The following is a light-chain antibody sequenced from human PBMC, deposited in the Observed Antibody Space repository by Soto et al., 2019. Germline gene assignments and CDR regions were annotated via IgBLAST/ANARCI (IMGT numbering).Light chain of an antibody. Sequence: EIVLTQSPGTLSLSPGERATLSCRASQSVSSSYLAWYQQKPGQAPRLLIYGASSRSTGIPDRFSGSGSGTDFTLTISRLDPEDFAVSYCQQYGSSPPKYTFGQGTKLEIK. CDR3: QQYGSSPPKYT. V-gene: IGKV3-20*01. CDR1: QSVSSSY. J-gene: IGKJ2*01. CDR2: GAS.